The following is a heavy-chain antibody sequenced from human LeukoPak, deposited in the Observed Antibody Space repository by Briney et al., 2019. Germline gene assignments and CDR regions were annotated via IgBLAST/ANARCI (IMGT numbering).Heavy chain of an antibody. CDR2: IYYSGST. CDR3: ARSLLLIRQRRDGYNHFWYFDL. D-gene: IGHD5-24*01. J-gene: IGHJ2*01. CDR1: GGSISGYY. V-gene: IGHV4-59*08. Sequence: PSETLSLTCTVSGGSISGYYWSWIRQPPGKGLEWIGYIYYSGSTNYNPSLKSRVTISVDTSKNQFSLKLSSVTAADTAVYYCARSLLLIRQRRDGYNHFWYFDLWGRGTLVTVSS.